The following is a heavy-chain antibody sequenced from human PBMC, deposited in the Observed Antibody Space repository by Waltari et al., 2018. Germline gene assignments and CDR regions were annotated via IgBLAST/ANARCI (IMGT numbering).Heavy chain of an antibody. CDR3: ARAYGFEYSSSSYYFDY. CDR2: IYYSGST. J-gene: IGHJ4*02. D-gene: IGHD6-6*01. CDR1: GGSISSSRSY. Sequence: QLQLQESGPGLVKPSETLSLTCTVPGGSISSSRSYWGWIRQPPGKGLEWIGSIYYSGSTYYNPSLKSRVTISVDTSKNQFSLKLSSVTAADTAVYYCARAYGFEYSSSSYYFDYWGQGTLVTVSS. V-gene: IGHV4-39*07.